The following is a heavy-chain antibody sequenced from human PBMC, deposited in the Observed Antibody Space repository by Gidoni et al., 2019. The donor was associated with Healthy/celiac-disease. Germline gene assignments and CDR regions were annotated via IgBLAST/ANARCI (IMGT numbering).Heavy chain of an antibody. J-gene: IGHJ2*01. CDR3: ARSGGIAAAGTVDWYFDL. D-gene: IGHD6-13*01. CDR1: GGTFSSYA. Sequence: QVQLVQSGAEVKKPGSSVKVSCKASGGTFSSYAISWVRQAPGQGLEWMGGIIPIFGTANYEQKFQGRVTITADESTSTAYMELSSLRSEDTAVYYCARSGGIAAAGTVDWYFDLWGRGTLVTVSS. CDR2: IIPIFGTA. V-gene: IGHV1-69*01.